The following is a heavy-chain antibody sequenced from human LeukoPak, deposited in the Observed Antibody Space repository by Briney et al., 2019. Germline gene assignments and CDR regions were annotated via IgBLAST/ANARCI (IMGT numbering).Heavy chain of an antibody. CDR1: GFTFSSYW. J-gene: IGHJ5*02. CDR3: ARDSWFGEFDP. Sequence: GGSLRLFCAASGFTFSSYWMSWVRQAPGKGLEWVANIKQDGSEKYYVDSVKGRFTISRDNAKNSLYLQMNSLRAEDTAVYYCARDSWFGEFDPWGQGTLVTVSS. CDR2: IKQDGSEK. D-gene: IGHD3-10*01. V-gene: IGHV3-7*03.